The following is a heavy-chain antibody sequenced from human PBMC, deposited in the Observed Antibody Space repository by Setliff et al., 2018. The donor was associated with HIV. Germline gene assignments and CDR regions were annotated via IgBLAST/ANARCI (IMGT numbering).Heavy chain of an antibody. V-gene: IGHV4-4*08. Sequence: PETLSLTCTVSGGSMNSFYWSWIRQPPGKGLEWIGYIYTSGTTNYNPSLKSRGTISIDTTSKKFSLKLNSVTAADTAVYYCARLGIYGDYLDHWGQGTRVTVSS. CDR3: ARLGIYGDYLDH. CDR2: IYTSGTT. D-gene: IGHD4-17*01. CDR1: GGSMNSFY. J-gene: IGHJ4*02.